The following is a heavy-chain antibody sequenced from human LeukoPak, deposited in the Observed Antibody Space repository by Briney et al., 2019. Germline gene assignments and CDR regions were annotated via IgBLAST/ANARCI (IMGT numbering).Heavy chain of an antibody. D-gene: IGHD2-21*02. CDR3: ARLHLNCGGDCYSPFFDY. Sequence: RASVKVSCKASGYTFTSYGISWVRQAPGQGLEWMGWINPNSGGTNYAQKFQGRATMTRDTSISTAYMELSRLGSDDTAVYYCARLHLNCGGDCYSPFFDYWGQGTLVTVSS. J-gene: IGHJ4*02. V-gene: IGHV1-2*02. CDR1: GYTFTSYG. CDR2: INPNSGGT.